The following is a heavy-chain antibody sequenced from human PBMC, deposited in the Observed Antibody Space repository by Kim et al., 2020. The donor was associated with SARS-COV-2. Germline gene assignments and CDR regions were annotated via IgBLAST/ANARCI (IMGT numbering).Heavy chain of an antibody. Sequence: ASVKVSCKASGFTLTNYGVTWVRKAPGQGLEWMGRISANNGHTMYAQKFQGRVTMTTDTSTSISYMELRSLISDDTAVYYCASGSPGYSGYVDLWGQGTQITVSS. CDR3: ASGSPGYSGYVDL. D-gene: IGHD1-26*01. V-gene: IGHV1-18*01. CDR1: GFTLTNYG. CDR2: ISANNGHT. J-gene: IGHJ4*02.